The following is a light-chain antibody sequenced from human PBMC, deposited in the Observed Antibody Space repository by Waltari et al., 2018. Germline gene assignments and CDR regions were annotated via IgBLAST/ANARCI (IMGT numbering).Light chain of an antibody. CDR3: CSYAGSYTYVI. J-gene: IGLJ2*01. CDR2: DVN. V-gene: IGLV2-11*01. Sequence: QSALTQPRSVSGSPGQSVTISCIGTSSDVGNYDYVSWYQEHPGKAPKLMIFDVNKRPSGFPDRFSGSKSGNTASLTISGLQAEDEADYYCCSYAGSYTYVIFGGGTKLTVL. CDR1: SSDVGNYDY.